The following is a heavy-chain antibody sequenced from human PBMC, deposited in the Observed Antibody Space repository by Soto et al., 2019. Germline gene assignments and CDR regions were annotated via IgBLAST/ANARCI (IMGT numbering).Heavy chain of an antibody. CDR2: ISWNSGSI. V-gene: IGHV3-9*01. D-gene: IGHD6-19*01. J-gene: IGHJ4*02. CDR3: AKDIGSSGWRYFDY. CDR1: GFTFDDYA. Sequence: GGSLRLSCAASGFTFDDYAMHWVRQAPGKGLEWVSGISWNSGSIGYADSVKGRFTISRDNAKNSLYLQMNSLRAEDTALYYCAKDIGSSGWRYFDYWGQGTLVTVSS.